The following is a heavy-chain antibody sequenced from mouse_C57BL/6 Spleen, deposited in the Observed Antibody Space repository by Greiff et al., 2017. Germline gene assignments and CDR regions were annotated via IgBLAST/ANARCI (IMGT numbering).Heavy chain of an antibody. V-gene: IGHV1-55*01. D-gene: IGHD1-1*01. CDR3: ARAGYGSSYWYFDV. Sequence: QVQLQQPGAELVKPGASVKMSCKASGYNFTSYWITWVKPRPGQGLEWIGDIYPGSGSTKYNEKLKSKATLTVDTSSITAYRQLSSLTSEDSAVYYCARAGYGSSYWYFDVWGTGTTVTVSS. CDR2: IYPGSGST. CDR1: GYNFTSYW. J-gene: IGHJ1*03.